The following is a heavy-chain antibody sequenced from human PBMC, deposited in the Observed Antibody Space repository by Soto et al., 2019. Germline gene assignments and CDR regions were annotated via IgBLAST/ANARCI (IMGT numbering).Heavy chain of an antibody. D-gene: IGHD2-2*01. CDR1: GGSISNYS. Sequence: SETLSLTCTVSGGSISNYSWSWIRQPPGKGLEWIGYIYHSGSTYYNPSLKSRVTISVDRSKNQFSLKLSSVTAADTAVYYCGRVPDRWGQGTLVTVSS. V-gene: IGHV4-30-2*01. CDR2: IYHSGST. CDR3: GRVPDR. J-gene: IGHJ5*02.